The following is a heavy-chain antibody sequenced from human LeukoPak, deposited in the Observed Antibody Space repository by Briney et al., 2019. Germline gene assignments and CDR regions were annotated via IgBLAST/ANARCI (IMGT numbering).Heavy chain of an antibody. CDR2: IYSGGST. J-gene: IGHJ4*02. D-gene: IGHD3-3*01. Sequence: GGSLRLSCAASGFTVSSNYMSWVRQAPGKGLEWVSIIYSGGSTFYADSVKGRFTISRDNSKNTLYLQMNSLRAEDTAVYYCAKGWGIPIFGVVTNWGQGTLVTVSS. CDR3: AKGWGIPIFGVVTN. V-gene: IGHV3-53*05. CDR1: GFTVSSNY.